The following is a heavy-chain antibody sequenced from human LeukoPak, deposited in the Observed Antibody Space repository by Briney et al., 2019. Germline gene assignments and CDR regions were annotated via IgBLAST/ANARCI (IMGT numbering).Heavy chain of an antibody. Sequence: SETLSLTCTVSGGSISSSSYYWGWIRQPPGKGLEWIGSIYYSGSTYYNPSLKSRVTISVDTSKNQFSLKLSSVTAADTAVYYCASLALYEGSSSWSSYYYGMDVWGQGTTVTVSS. CDR1: GGSISSSSYY. CDR3: ASLALYEGSSSWSSYYYGMDV. J-gene: IGHJ6*02. CDR2: IYYSGST. D-gene: IGHD6-13*01. V-gene: IGHV4-39*01.